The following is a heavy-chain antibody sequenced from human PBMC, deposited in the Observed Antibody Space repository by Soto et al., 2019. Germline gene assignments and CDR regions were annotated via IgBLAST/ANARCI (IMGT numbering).Heavy chain of an antibody. V-gene: IGHV1-18*01. CDR2: ISAYNGNT. CDR1: GYTFTSYG. D-gene: IGHD6-13*01. Sequence: ASVKVSCKASGYTFTSYGISWVRQAPGQGLEWMGWISAYNGNTNYAQKLQGRVTMTTDTSTSTAYMELRSLRSDDTAVYYCARDANKQTGIAAAGIDYWGQGTLVTVSS. CDR3: ARDANKQTGIAAAGIDY. J-gene: IGHJ4*02.